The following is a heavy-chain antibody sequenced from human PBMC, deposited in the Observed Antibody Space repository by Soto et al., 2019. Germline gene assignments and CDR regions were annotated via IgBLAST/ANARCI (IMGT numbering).Heavy chain of an antibody. CDR1: AGSIISSKW. J-gene: IGHJ3*02. V-gene: IGHV4-4*02. CDR3: ARVLGNDAFDI. D-gene: IGHD3-3*02. Sequence: SETLSLTCAVSAGSIISSKWWRWGRQPPGKGLEWIGEIYHSGSTNYNPSLKSRVTISVDKSKNQSSLKLSSVTAADTAVYYCARVLGNDAFDIWGQGTMVT. CDR2: IYHSGST.